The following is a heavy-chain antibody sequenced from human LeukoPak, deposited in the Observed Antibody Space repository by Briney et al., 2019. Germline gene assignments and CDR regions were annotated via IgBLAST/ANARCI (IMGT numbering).Heavy chain of an antibody. CDR2: ISGSGGST. D-gene: IGHD4-17*01. V-gene: IGHV3-23*01. Sequence: GGSLRLSCAASGFTFSSYALSWVRQAPGKGLEWVSAISGSGGSTYYADSVKGRFTISRDNSKNTLYLQMNSLRAEDTAVYYCAKDDYGDYVPGYWGQGTLVTVSS. CDR3: AKDDYGDYVPGY. CDR1: GFTFSSYA. J-gene: IGHJ4*02.